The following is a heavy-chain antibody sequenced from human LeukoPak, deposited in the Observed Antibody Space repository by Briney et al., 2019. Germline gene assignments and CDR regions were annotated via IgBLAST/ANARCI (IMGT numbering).Heavy chain of an antibody. CDR3: ARHGKGYCSSTSCYGRAGDYGDYDY. Sequence: GESLMISCKGSGYSFTSYWISWVRQMPGKGLEWMGRIDPSDSYTNYSPSFQGHVTISADKSISTAYLQWSSLKASDTAMYYCARHGKGYCSSTSCYGRAGDYGDYDYWGQGTLVTVSS. CDR1: GYSFTSYW. D-gene: IGHD2-2*01. CDR2: IDPSDSYT. V-gene: IGHV5-10-1*01. J-gene: IGHJ4*02.